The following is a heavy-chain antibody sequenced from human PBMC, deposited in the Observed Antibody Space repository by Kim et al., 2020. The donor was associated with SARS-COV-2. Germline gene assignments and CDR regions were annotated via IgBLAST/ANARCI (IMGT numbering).Heavy chain of an antibody. D-gene: IGHD1-26*01. Sequence: SVKVSCKASGGTFSSYAISWVRQAPGQGLEWMGGIIPIFGTANYAQKFQGRVTITADESTSTAYMELSSLRSEDTAVYYCAREWELLFGAFDIWGQGTMVTVSS. CDR3: AREWELLFGAFDI. J-gene: IGHJ3*02. V-gene: IGHV1-69*13. CDR2: IIPIFGTA. CDR1: GGTFSSYA.